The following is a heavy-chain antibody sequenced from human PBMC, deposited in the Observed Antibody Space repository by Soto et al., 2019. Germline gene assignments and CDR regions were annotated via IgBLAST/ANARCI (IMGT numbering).Heavy chain of an antibody. CDR3: AKEFTVSDYLPGTYGMDV. CDR1: GFTFSSYG. Sequence: GGSLRLSCAASGFTFSSYGMHWVRQAPGKGLEWVAVISYDGSNKYYADSVKGRFTISRDNSKNTLYLQMNSLRAEDTAVYYCAKEFTVSDYLPGTYGMDVWGQGTTVTVSS. J-gene: IGHJ6*02. D-gene: IGHD6-13*01. CDR2: ISYDGSNK. V-gene: IGHV3-30*18.